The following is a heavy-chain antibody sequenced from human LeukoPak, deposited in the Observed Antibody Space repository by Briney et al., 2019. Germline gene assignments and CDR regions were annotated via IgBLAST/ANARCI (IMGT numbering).Heavy chain of an antibody. CDR3: AREWSDSSGNL. Sequence: KFQGRVTITRDTSASTAYMKLSSLRSEDTAVYYCAREWSDSSGNLWGQGTLVTVSS. J-gene: IGHJ5*02. V-gene: IGHV1-3*01. D-gene: IGHD3-22*01.